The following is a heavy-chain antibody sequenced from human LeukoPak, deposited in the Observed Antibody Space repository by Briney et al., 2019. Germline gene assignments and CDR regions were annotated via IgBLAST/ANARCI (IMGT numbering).Heavy chain of an antibody. J-gene: IGHJ6*02. CDR2: IYYSGNA. Sequence: SETLSLTCTVSGGFISSSNYYWDWIRQPPGKGLEWIGSIYYSGNAYYNPSLKGRVTIFVDTSKNQFSLKLTSVTAADTAVYYCARHCRSSWCRYYYYGMDVWGQGTTVTVSS. CDR1: GGFISSSNYY. V-gene: IGHV4-39*01. CDR3: ARHCRSSWCRYYYYGMDV. D-gene: IGHD6-13*01.